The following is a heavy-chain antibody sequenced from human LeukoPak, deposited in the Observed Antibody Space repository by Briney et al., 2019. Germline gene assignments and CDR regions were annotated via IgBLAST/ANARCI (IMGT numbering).Heavy chain of an antibody. CDR2: INAGSGNT. CDR1: GYTFTSYA. J-gene: IGHJ6*02. Sequence: ASVKVSCTASGYTFTSYAMHWVRQAPGQRLEWMGWINAGSGNTKYSRKFQGRVTITRDTSASTAYMELSSLRSEDTAVYYCARGPPRGWVAAPLRYGMDVWGQGTTVTVSS. V-gene: IGHV1-3*01. D-gene: IGHD2-15*01. CDR3: ARGPPRGWVAAPLRYGMDV.